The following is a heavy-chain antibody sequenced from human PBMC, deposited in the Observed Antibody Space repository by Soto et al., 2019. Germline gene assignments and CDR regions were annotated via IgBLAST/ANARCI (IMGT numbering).Heavy chain of an antibody. CDR3: ARGSGANFDY. V-gene: IGHV4-34*01. CDR1: VGSFSGYY. CDR2: INHSGST. D-gene: IGHD2-15*01. J-gene: IGHJ4*02. Sequence: SETLSLTCAVYVGSFSGYYWSWIRQPPGKGLEWIGEINHSGSTNYNPSLKSRVTISVDTSKNQFSLKLSSVTAADTAVYYCARGSGANFDYWGQGTLVTVSS.